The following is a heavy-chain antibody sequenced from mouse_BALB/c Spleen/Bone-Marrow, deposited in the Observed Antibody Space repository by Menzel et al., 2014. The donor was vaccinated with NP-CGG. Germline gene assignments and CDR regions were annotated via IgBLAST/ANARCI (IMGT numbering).Heavy chain of an antibody. V-gene: IGHV1-7*01. J-gene: IGHJ2*01. CDR1: GYTFXCYW. Sequence: VQLQQSGAELAKPGASVKMSCKASGYTFXCYWMHWVKQRPGQGLEWIGYINPSTGYTEYNQKFKDKATLTADKSSSTAYMQLSSLTSEDSAVYYCARRAVRYFDYWGQGTTLTVSS. D-gene: IGHD2-13*01. CDR2: INPSTGYT. CDR3: ARRAVRYFDY.